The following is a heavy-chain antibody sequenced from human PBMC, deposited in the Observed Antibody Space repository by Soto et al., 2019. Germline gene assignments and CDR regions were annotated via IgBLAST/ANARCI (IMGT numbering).Heavy chain of an antibody. Sequence: QVQLVESGGGVVQPGRSLRLSCAASGFTFSSYAMHWVRQAPGKGLEWVAVISYDGSNKYYADSVKGRFTISRDNSKNTLNMQMNSLRAEDTAVYYCARDPLWFGTRSAYGMDVWGQGTTVTVSS. J-gene: IGHJ6*02. D-gene: IGHD3-10*01. CDR2: ISYDGSNK. V-gene: IGHV3-30-3*01. CDR1: GFTFSSYA. CDR3: ARDPLWFGTRSAYGMDV.